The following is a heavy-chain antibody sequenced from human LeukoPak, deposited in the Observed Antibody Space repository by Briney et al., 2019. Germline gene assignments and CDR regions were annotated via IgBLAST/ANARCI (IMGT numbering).Heavy chain of an antibody. V-gene: IGHV3-21*01. CDR1: GFTFSSYE. D-gene: IGHD1-26*01. J-gene: IGHJ6*03. CDR2: ITSGSSYI. Sequence: GGSLRLSCAASGFTFSSYEMNWVRQAPGQRLEWVSSITSGSSYIYYADSVKGRFTISRDNAKSSLYLQMDSLRAEDTAVYYCARDPYSGNYGAYYYYYMDVWGKGTTVTISS. CDR3: ARDPYSGNYGAYYYYYMDV.